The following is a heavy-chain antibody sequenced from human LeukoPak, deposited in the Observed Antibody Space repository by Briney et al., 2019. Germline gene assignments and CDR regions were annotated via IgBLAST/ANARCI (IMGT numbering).Heavy chain of an antibody. CDR3: ARDLKVRGVTNVFDM. CDR1: GFIFSTYW. J-gene: IGHJ3*02. Sequence: AGGSLRLSCAASGFIFSTYWMQWVRQAPGKGLVWVSRISSDGGNTIYADSVKGRFTISRDNTKNTLYLQMNSLRAEDTAAYYCARDLKVRGVTNVFDMWGQGTMVTVSS. V-gene: IGHV3-74*01. D-gene: IGHD3-10*01. CDR2: ISSDGGNT.